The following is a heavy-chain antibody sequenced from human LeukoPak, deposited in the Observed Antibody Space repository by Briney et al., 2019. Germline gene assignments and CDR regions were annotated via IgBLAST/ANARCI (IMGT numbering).Heavy chain of an antibody. CDR1: GYTFTSYG. CDR3: ARSAPRIVGATIRFDY. J-gene: IGHJ4*02. Sequence: ASVKVSCKASGYTFTSYGISWVRQAPGQGLEWMGWISAYNGNTNYAQKLQGRVTMTTDTSTSTAYMELRSLRSDDTAAYYCARSAPRIVGATIRFDYWGQGTLVTVSS. D-gene: IGHD1-26*01. CDR2: ISAYNGNT. V-gene: IGHV1-18*01.